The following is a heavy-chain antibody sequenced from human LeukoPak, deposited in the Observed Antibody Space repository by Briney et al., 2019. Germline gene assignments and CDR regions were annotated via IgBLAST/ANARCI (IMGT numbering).Heavy chain of an antibody. Sequence: PGGSLRLSCAASGFTFSSYTMNWVRQAPGKGLEWLSYISSSGSTIYYADSVKGRFTISRDNAKNSLYLQMNSLRAEDTAVYYCARGERVAARRPLDYWGQGTLVTVSS. V-gene: IGHV3-48*01. D-gene: IGHD6-6*01. CDR1: GFTFSSYT. CDR3: ARGERVAARRPLDY. CDR2: ISSSGSTI. J-gene: IGHJ4*02.